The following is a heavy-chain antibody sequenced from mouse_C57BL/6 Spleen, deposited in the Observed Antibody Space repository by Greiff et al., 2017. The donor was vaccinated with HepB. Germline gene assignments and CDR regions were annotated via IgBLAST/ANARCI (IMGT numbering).Heavy chain of an antibody. J-gene: IGHJ2*01. CDR1: GYTFTSYW. Sequence: VQLQQPGAELVKPGASVKLSCQASGYTFTSYWMQWVKQRPGQGLEWIGEIDPSDSYTNYNQKFKGKATLTVDTSSSTAYMQLSSLTSEDSAVYYCARSDHGDYWGQGTTLTVSS. CDR2: IDPSDSYT. CDR3: ARSDHGDY. V-gene: IGHV1-50*01.